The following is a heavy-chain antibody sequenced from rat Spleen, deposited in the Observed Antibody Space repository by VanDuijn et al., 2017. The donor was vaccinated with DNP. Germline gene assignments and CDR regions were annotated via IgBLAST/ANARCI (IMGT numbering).Heavy chain of an antibody. Sequence: QVQLKESGPGLVQPSQTLSLVCTVSGFSLNNYHVHWVRQSSGKGLEWMGVQWSGGRTEYNSALKSRLSISRDTSKSQVLLKMNSLQTEDTAMYFCARSQFMYTTDGGYFDFWGPGTMVTVSS. D-gene: IGHD1-6*01. CDR1: GFSLNNYH. CDR2: QWSGGRT. V-gene: IGHV2-43*01. CDR3: ARSQFMYTTDGGYFDF. J-gene: IGHJ1*01.